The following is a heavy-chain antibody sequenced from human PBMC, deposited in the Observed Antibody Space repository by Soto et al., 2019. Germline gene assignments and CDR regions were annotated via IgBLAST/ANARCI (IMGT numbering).Heavy chain of an antibody. D-gene: IGHD4-17*01. J-gene: IGHJ6*02. CDR2: SYTSGST. CDR1: GGSISSYY. CDR3: ARGTVTTTLYYYYYGMDV. Sequence: QVQLQESGPGLVKPSETLSLTCTVSGGSISSYYWSWIRQPAGKGLEWIGRSYTSGSTNYNPSLKSRVTMSVDTSKNQFSLKLSSVTAADTAVYYCARGTVTTTLYYYYYGMDVWGQGTTVTVSS. V-gene: IGHV4-4*07.